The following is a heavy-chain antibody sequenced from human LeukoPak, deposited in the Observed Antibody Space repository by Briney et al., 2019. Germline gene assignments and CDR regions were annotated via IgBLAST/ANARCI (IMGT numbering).Heavy chain of an antibody. CDR2: INHSGST. Sequence: PSETLSLTCAVYGGSISGYYWSWIRQPPGKGLEWIGEINHSGSTNYNPSLKSRVTISVDTSKNQFSLKLSSVTAADTAVYYCARASRAARLHYWGQGTLVTVSS. J-gene: IGHJ4*02. CDR3: ARASRAARLHY. D-gene: IGHD6-6*01. V-gene: IGHV4-34*01. CDR1: GGSISGYY.